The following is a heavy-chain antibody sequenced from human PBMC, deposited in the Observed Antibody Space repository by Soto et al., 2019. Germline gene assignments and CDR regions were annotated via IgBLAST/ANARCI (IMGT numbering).Heavy chain of an antibody. Sequence: TGWSLRLSCGASVFTFISHWMTWVRQAPGKGLEWVASINPDGSVKHYVDSVKGRFTISRDNADHSLYLQMSSLRAEDTAVYYSARLYGGVSTFDYWGQGTPVTVSS. CDR1: VFTFISHW. D-gene: IGHD1-26*01. V-gene: IGHV3-7*01. CDR2: INPDGSVK. CDR3: ARLYGGVSTFDY. J-gene: IGHJ4*02.